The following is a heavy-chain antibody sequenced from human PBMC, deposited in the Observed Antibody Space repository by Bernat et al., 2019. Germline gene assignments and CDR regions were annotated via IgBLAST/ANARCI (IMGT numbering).Heavy chain of an antibody. CDR3: ARDTYYSRGWWPGEGILPKNWFDP. Sequence: QVQLVQSGAEVKKPGASVKVSCKASGYTFTSYGISWVRQAPGQGLEWMGWISAYNGNTNYAQKLQGRVTMTTDTSTSTAYMELRSLRSDDTAVYYCARDTYYSRGWWPGEGILPKNWFDPWGQGTLSPSPQ. D-gene: IGHD6-19*01. CDR2: ISAYNGNT. V-gene: IGHV1-18*01. CDR1: GYTFTSYG. J-gene: IGHJ5*02.